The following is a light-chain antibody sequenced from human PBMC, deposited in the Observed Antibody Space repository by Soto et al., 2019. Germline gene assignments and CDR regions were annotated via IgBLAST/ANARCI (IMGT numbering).Light chain of an antibody. Sequence: QSVLTQPPSVSAAPGQKVTISCSGSSSTFGIIFVSWYQHLPGSAPKLLIFENNKRPSGIPDRFSGSKSGTSATLGFPGLQTGDEDDYYCGTWDSSLSAYAFGTGTKVNVL. J-gene: IGLJ1*01. CDR1: SSTFGIIF. CDR3: GTWDSSLSAYA. CDR2: ENN. V-gene: IGLV1-51*02.